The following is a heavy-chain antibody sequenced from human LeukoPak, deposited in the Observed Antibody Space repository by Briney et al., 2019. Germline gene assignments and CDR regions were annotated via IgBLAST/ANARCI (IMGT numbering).Heavy chain of an antibody. CDR1: GGSISSYY. D-gene: IGHD2-15*01. CDR3: ARGSARGWWYIDY. V-gene: IGHV4-59*01. J-gene: IGHJ4*02. CDR2: IYYSGST. Sequence: SETLSLTCTVSGGSISSYYWSWIRQPPGKGLEWIGYIYYSGSTNYNPSLKSRVTISVDTSKNQFSLKLSSVTAADTAVYYSARGSARGWWYIDYWGQGTLVTVSS.